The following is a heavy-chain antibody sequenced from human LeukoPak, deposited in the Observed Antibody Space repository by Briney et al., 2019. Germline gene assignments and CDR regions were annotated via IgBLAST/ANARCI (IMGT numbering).Heavy chain of an antibody. Sequence: GGSLRLSCAASGFTFSSAWMSWVRQAPGKGVEWVGRIKSKTDGGTTDYAPPVKGRFTISRDDSKDTLYLQMNSLTTEDTAVYYCITRPNPVGYWGQGTLVTVSS. CDR1: GFTFSSAW. J-gene: IGHJ4*02. D-gene: IGHD1-26*01. V-gene: IGHV3-15*01. CDR2: IKSKTDGGTT. CDR3: ITRPNPVGY.